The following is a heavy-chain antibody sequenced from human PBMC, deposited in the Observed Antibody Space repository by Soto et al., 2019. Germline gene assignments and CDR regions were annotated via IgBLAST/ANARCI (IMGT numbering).Heavy chain of an antibody. J-gene: IGHJ4*02. D-gene: IGHD6-6*01. Sequence: GGSLRLSCAASGFTFSNFAMSWVRQAPGKGLEWVSVISGGGGTTYYADSVKGRFTISRDNSKNTLYLQMDSLRAEDTALYYCAKAMSTPSRPRNYFDYWGREPWSPSPQ. CDR3: AKAMSTPSRPRNYFDY. CDR1: GFTFSNFA. CDR2: ISGGGGTT. V-gene: IGHV3-23*01.